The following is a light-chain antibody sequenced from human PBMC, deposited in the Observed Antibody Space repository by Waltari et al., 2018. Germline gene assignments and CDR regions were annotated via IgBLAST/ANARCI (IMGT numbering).Light chain of an antibody. CDR2: DVS. CDR1: SSDVRSYNS. J-gene: IGLJ2*01. Sequence: QSALAQPASVSGSPGQAITISCTGTSSDVRSYNSVSWYPPNPGKGPKTISYDVSERPSVVSNRFSGSDSGNTASLTISGLQAEDEADYYCCSYVGSVVFGGGTKLTVL. CDR3: CSYVGSVV. V-gene: IGLV2-23*02.